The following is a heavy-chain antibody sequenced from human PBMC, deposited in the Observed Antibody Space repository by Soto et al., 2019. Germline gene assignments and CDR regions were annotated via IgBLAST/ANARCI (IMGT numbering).Heavy chain of an antibody. J-gene: IGHJ4*02. D-gene: IGHD2-15*01. Sequence: QITLKESGPTLVKPTQTLTLTCTFSGFSLSTSGVGVGWIRQPPGKALEWLALIYWDDDKRYSPSLKTRLTITKDTSKNQVVLTMTNMDPVDTATYYCAHRPSYCSGGSCYSGFDYWGQGTLVTVSS. CDR1: GFSLSTSGVG. CDR3: AHRPSYCSGGSCYSGFDY. V-gene: IGHV2-5*02. CDR2: IYWDDDK.